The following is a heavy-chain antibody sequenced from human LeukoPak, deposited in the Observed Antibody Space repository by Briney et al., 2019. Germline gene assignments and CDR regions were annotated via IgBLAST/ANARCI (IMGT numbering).Heavy chain of an antibody. V-gene: IGHV2-5*08. CDR2: IYWDDDK. D-gene: IGHD5-24*01. CDR1: RGSVSSGDYY. Sequence: TLSLTCTVSRGSVSSGDYYWTWIRQPPGKALEWLALIYWDDDKRYSPSLKSRLTITKDTSKNQVVLTMTNMDPVDTATYYCAHSGRYGYNGIDYWGQGTLVTVSS. CDR3: AHSGRYGYNGIDY. J-gene: IGHJ4*02.